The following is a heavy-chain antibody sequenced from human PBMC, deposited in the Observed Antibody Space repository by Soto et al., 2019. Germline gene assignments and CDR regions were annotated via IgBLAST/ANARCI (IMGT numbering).Heavy chain of an antibody. Sequence: GGSLRLSCAASGFTFSSYGMHWVRQAPGKGLEWVAVISYDGSNKYYADSVKGRFTISRYNSKNTLYLQMNSLRAEDTAVYYCAKDTAPYYDFWSGYSNGMDVWGQGTTVTVSS. CDR2: ISYDGSNK. D-gene: IGHD3-3*01. CDR1: GFTFSSYG. J-gene: IGHJ6*02. V-gene: IGHV3-30*18. CDR3: AKDTAPYYDFWSGYSNGMDV.